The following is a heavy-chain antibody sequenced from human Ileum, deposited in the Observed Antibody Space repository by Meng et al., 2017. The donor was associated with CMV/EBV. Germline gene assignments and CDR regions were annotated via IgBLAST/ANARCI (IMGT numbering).Heavy chain of an antibody. CDR2: ISSNGGST. Sequence: FSSYAMHWVRQAPGKGLEYVSAISSNGGSTYYADSVKGRFTISRDNSKNTLYLQMGSLRAEDMAVYYCARGKLGYCSSTSCRTAPDYWGQGTLVTVSS. D-gene: IGHD2-2*01. CDR1: FSSYA. J-gene: IGHJ4*02. CDR3: ARGKLGYCSSTSCRTAPDY. V-gene: IGHV3-64*02.